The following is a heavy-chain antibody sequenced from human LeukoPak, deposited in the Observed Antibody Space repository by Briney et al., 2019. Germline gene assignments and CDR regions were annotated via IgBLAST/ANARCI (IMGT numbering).Heavy chain of an antibody. D-gene: IGHD4-17*01. CDR2: IYHSGST. V-gene: IGHV4-4*02. CDR1: GGSISSSNW. CDR3: ARDLLGGDYGSHFDY. J-gene: IGHJ4*02. Sequence: SETLSLTCAVSGGSISSSNWWSWVRQPPGKGLEWIGEIYHSGSTNYNPSLKSRVTVSVDKSKNQFSLKLTSVTAADTAAYYCARDLLGGDYGSHFDYWGQGTLVTVSS.